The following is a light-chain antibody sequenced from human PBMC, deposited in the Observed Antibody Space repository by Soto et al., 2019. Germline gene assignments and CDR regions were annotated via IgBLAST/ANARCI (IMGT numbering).Light chain of an antibody. Sequence: EIVMTQSPATLSVSPGERATLSCRASQSVSSNLAWYQQKPGQAPRLFIYGASTRAAGIPARFSGSGSGTDFTLTISSLQSEDFAIHYCQQYNNWPQYTFGQGTKLEIK. J-gene: IGKJ2*01. CDR2: GAS. V-gene: IGKV3-15*01. CDR1: QSVSSN. CDR3: QQYNNWPQYT.